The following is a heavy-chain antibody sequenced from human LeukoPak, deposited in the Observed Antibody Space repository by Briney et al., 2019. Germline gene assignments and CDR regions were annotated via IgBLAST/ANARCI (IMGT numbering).Heavy chain of an antibody. Sequence: GGSLRLSCVASGFTFSTSAMSWVRQAPGKGLEWVAFIRYDGSNKYYADSVKGRFTISRDNSKNTLYLQMNSLRAEDTAVYYCAKVNDYGDYVSFDYWGQGTLVTVSS. CDR2: IRYDGSNK. J-gene: IGHJ4*02. CDR3: AKVNDYGDYVSFDY. CDR1: GFTFSTSA. V-gene: IGHV3-30*02. D-gene: IGHD4-17*01.